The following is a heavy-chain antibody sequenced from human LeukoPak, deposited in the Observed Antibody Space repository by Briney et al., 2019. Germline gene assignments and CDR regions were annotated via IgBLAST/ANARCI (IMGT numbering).Heavy chain of an antibody. D-gene: IGHD3-3*01. CDR2: IIPILGIA. CDR3: ARGLYDFWSGYEPL. V-gene: IGHV1-69*04. Sequence: SVKVSCKASGYTFTSYDINWVRQATGQGLEWMGRIIPILGIANYAQKFQGRVTITADKSTSTAYMELSSLRSEDTAVYYCARGLYDFWSGYEPLWGQGTLVTVSS. J-gene: IGHJ4*02. CDR1: GYTFTSYD.